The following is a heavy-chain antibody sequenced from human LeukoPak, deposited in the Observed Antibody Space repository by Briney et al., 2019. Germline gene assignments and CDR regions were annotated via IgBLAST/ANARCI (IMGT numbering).Heavy chain of an antibody. D-gene: IGHD2-15*01. V-gene: IGHV3-21*01. CDR3: SREGCSGGSCLDY. J-gene: IGHJ4*02. Sequence: PGGSLTLSCADSGFTFSSYRMNWVRQAPGQGLEWVTSISSSSFIDYADSVKGRFTISRDKAKNSLYLHMNSLRAEDTAVYYCSREGCSGGSCLDYWGQGTLVTVSS. CDR2: ISSSSFI. CDR1: GFTFSSYR.